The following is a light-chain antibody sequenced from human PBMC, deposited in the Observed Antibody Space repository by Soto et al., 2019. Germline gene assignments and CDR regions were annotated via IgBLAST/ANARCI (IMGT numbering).Light chain of an antibody. V-gene: IGLV1-44*01. CDR3: AAWDDSLIALV. CDR2: TNN. J-gene: IGLJ3*02. Sequence: QSVLTQPPSASGTPGQRVTISCSGASSNIGSNAVNWYQQLPGTAPQLLIYTNNQRPSGVPDRFSGSKSGTSASLAITGLQSEDEADYHCAAWDDSLIALVFGGGTKLTVL. CDR1: SSNIGSNA.